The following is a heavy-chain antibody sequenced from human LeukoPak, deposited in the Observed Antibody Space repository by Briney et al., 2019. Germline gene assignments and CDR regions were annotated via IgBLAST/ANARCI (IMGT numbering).Heavy chain of an antibody. D-gene: IGHD6-6*01. Sequence: PAVTLSLTRTVSVRFIRSYYGSWIRQPAGKGLEWIGRIYTSGGANYKPSLQSRVTMSVDTSKNQFSLKLSSVTAAATAVYYSASNIAARPYYFDYWGQGTLVTVPS. CDR2: IYTSGGA. CDR3: ASNIAARPYYFDY. J-gene: IGHJ4*02. V-gene: IGHV4-4*07. CDR1: VRFIRSYY.